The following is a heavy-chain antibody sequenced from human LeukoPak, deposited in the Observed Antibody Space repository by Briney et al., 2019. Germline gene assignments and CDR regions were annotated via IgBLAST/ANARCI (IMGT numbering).Heavy chain of an antibody. J-gene: IGHJ5*02. Sequence: SETLSLTCTVSGGSISSYYWSWIRQPPGKGLEWIGYISYSGSTNYNPSLKSRVTISVDTSKNQLSLKLNSVTAADTAVYYCARFTNDWFDPWGQGTPVTVSS. V-gene: IGHV4-59*01. D-gene: IGHD2-8*01. CDR2: ISYSGST. CDR1: GGSISSYY. CDR3: ARFTNDWFDP.